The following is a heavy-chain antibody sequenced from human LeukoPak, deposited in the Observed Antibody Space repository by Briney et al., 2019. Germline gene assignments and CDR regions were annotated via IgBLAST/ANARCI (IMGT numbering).Heavy chain of an antibody. J-gene: IGHJ4*02. V-gene: IGHV4-59*08. Sequence: SETLSLTCTVSGGSISSYYWSWIRQPPGKGLEWIGYIYYSGSTYYNPSLKSRVTISVDTSKNQFSLKLSSVTAADTAVYYCARVPTVTFFDYWGQGTLVTVSS. D-gene: IGHD4-17*01. CDR2: IYYSGST. CDR3: ARVPTVTFFDY. CDR1: GGSISSYY.